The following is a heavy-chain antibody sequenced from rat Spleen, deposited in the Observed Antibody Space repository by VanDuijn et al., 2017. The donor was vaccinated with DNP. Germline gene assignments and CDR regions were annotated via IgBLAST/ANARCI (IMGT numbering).Heavy chain of an antibody. V-gene: IGHV5S10*01. J-gene: IGHJ4*01. Sequence: EVQLVESGGGLVQPGRSLKLSCAASGLTFSNYAMAWVRQAPKKGLEWVATISYDGSRIYYRDSVKGRFTVFRDNAKSTLYLQMDSLRSEDTATYYCATHDNWAWGQGTSVTVSS. CDR1: GLTFSNYA. D-gene: IGHD3-6*01. CDR2: ISYDGSRI. CDR3: ATHDNWA.